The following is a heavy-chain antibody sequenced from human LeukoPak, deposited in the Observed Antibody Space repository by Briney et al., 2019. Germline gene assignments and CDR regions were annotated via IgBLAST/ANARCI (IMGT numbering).Heavy chain of an antibody. CDR3: ARVNIAARPPDY. V-gene: IGHV3-21*01. D-gene: IGHD6-6*01. Sequence: PGGSLRLSCAASGFTFSSYSMNWVRQAPGKGLEWVSSISSSSSYIYYADSVKGRFTISRDNAKNSLYLRMNSLRAEDTAVYYCARVNIAARPPDYWGQGTLVTVSS. CDR2: ISSSSSYI. J-gene: IGHJ4*02. CDR1: GFTFSSYS.